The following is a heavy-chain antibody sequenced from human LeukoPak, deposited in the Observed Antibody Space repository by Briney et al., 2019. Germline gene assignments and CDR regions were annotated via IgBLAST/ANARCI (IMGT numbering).Heavy chain of an antibody. J-gene: IGHJ5*02. CDR2: IDPSDSYT. V-gene: IGHV5-10-1*01. Sequence: GESLRISCKGSGYSFTSYWISWVRQMPGKGLEWMGRIDPSDSYTNYSPSFQGHVTISADKSISTAYLQWSSLKASDTAVYYCARVYPPTTVTTTVYWFDPWGQGTLVTVSS. CDR3: ARVYPPTTVTTTVYWFDP. D-gene: IGHD4-17*01. CDR1: GYSFTSYW.